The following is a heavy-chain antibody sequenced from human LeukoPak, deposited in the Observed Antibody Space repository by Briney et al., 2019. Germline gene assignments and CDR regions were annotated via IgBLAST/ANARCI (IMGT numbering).Heavy chain of an antibody. V-gene: IGHV4-39*01. Sequence: KPSETLSLTCTVSGGSISSSSYYWGWIRQPPGKGLEWIGSIYYSGSTYYNPSLKSRVTISVDTSKNQFFLKLTSVTAADTAVYYCARGPTMEYDILTGYYRFDYWGQGTLVTVSS. J-gene: IGHJ4*02. D-gene: IGHD3-9*01. CDR3: ARGPTMEYDILTGYYRFDY. CDR2: IYYSGST. CDR1: GGSISSSSYY.